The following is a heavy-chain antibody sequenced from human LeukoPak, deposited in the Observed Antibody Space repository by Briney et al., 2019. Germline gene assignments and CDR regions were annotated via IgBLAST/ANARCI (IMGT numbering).Heavy chain of an antibody. Sequence: PSETLSLTCTVSGGSISSYYWSWIRQPPGKGLEWIGYIYYSGSTNYNPSLKSRVTISVDTSKNQFSLKLSSVTAADTAVYYCARGYGNNYGYLDYWGQGTVVTVSS. J-gene: IGHJ4*02. CDR2: IYYSGST. CDR1: GGSISSYY. CDR3: ARGYGNNYGYLDY. D-gene: IGHD5-18*01. V-gene: IGHV4-59*08.